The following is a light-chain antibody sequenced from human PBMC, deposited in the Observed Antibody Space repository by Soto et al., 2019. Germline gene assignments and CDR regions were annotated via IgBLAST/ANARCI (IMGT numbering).Light chain of an antibody. J-gene: IGLJ2*01. CDR2: EVT. V-gene: IGLV2-14*01. Sequence: QSALTQPASVSGSPGQSITISCTGTSSDVAAYNYVSWYQQHPGQAPKLIIYEVTNRPSGVSSRFSGSKSGSTASLTISGLQAEDEAHYYCSSYTIDSSVVFGGGTTDRP. CDR3: SSYTIDSSVV. CDR1: SSDVAAYNY.